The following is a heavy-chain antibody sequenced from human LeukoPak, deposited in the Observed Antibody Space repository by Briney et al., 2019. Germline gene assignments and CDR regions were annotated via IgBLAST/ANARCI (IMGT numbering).Heavy chain of an antibody. Sequence: GGSLRLSCAASGFTFSSYAMSWVRQAPGKGLEWVSAISGSGGSTYYADSVKGRFTISRDNSKNTLYLQMNSLRAEDTAVYYCAKSNYYDSSGHSRKFGYWGQGTLVTVSS. J-gene: IGHJ4*02. CDR2: ISGSGGST. CDR3: AKSNYYDSSGHSRKFGY. V-gene: IGHV3-23*01. D-gene: IGHD3-22*01. CDR1: GFTFSSYA.